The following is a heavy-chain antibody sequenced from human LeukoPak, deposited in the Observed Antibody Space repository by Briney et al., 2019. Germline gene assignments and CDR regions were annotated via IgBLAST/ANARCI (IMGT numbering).Heavy chain of an antibody. J-gene: IGHJ4*02. CDR2: IYYSGST. CDR3: ARGGGSYYVDY. Sequence: SETLSLTCTVSGGSISSYYWSWIRQPPGKGLEWIGYIYYSGSTNYNPSLKNRVTISVDTSKNQFSLKLSSVTAADTAVYYCARGGGSYYVDYWGQGTLVTVSS. V-gene: IGHV4-59*01. D-gene: IGHD1-26*01. CDR1: GGSISSYY.